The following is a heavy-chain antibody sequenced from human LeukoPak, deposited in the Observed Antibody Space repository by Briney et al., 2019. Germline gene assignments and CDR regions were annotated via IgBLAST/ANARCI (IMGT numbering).Heavy chain of an antibody. CDR3: ASAQGYCSGGSCYNYYYYYGMDV. V-gene: IGHV1-69*13. J-gene: IGHJ6*02. Sequence: SVKVSCKASGGTFSSYAISWVRQAPGQGLEWMGGIIPTFGTANYAQKFQGRVTITADESTSTAYMELSSLRSEDTAVYYCASAQGYCSGGSCYNYYYYYGMDVWGQGTTVTVSS. D-gene: IGHD2-15*01. CDR2: IIPTFGTA. CDR1: GGTFSSYA.